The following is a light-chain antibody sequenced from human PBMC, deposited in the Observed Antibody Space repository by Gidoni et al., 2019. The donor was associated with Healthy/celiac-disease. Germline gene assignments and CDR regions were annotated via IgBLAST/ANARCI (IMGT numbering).Light chain of an antibody. V-gene: IGKV1-5*01. Sequence: DIQMTQSPSNLSASVGDRVTITCRASQSISSWLDWYQQKPGKAPKLLIYDDSSLESGVPSRFSGSGSGTEFTLTISSLQPADFATYYCQQYNSYLYTFGQGTKLEIK. CDR2: DDS. CDR1: QSISSW. J-gene: IGKJ2*01. CDR3: QQYNSYLYT.